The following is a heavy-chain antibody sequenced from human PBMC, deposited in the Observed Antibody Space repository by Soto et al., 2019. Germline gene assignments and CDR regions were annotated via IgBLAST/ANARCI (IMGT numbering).Heavy chain of an antibody. V-gene: IGHV4-31*03. CDR2: IYYSGST. Sequence: LPETLSLTCTVSGGSITSGDYNWSWIRQHPGKGLEWIGYIYYSGSTYYNPSLKSRITISVDTSKNQFSLKLSSVTAADTAVYYCARDQYSGFQFHYWGQGTLVTVSS. CDR1: GGSITSGDYN. D-gene: IGHD5-12*01. J-gene: IGHJ4*02. CDR3: ARDQYSGFQFHY.